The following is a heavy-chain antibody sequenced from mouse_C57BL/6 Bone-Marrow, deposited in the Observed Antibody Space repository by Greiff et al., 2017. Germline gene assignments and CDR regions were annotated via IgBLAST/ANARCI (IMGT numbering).Heavy chain of an antibody. CDR2: IHPDSGDT. Sequence: QVHVQQSGAELVRPGASVKMSCKASGYTFTDYYIDWVKQRPGKRLEWIGSIHPDSGDTNYNEKFKGKATVTAEKSSSTAYMQLSSLTSEDSAVYFCARTSYYGLDYWGQGTTLTVSS. D-gene: IGHD1-1*01. V-gene: IGHV1-76*01. CDR1: GYTFTDYY. CDR3: ARTSYYGLDY. J-gene: IGHJ2*01.